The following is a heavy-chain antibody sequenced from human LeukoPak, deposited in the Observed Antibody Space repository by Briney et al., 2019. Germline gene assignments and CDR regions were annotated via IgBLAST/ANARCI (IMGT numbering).Heavy chain of an antibody. D-gene: IGHD5-18*01. V-gene: IGHV4-34*01. Sequence: PSETLSLTCAVYGGSFSGYYWSWIRQPPGKGLEWIGEINHSGSTNYNPSLKSRVTISVDTSKNQFSLKLSSVTAADTAVYHCAREDTAMEDLFDYWGQGTLVTVSS. CDR2: INHSGST. J-gene: IGHJ4*02. CDR1: GGSFSGYY. CDR3: AREDTAMEDLFDY.